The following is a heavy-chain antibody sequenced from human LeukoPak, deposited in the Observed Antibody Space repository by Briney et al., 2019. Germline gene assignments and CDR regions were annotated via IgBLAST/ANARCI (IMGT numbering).Heavy chain of an antibody. CDR2: ISYDESNT. D-gene: IGHD4-17*01. V-gene: IGHV3-30*04. CDR1: GFTFSSYA. Sequence: GGSLRLSCAASGFTFSSYAMHWVRQAPGKGLEWVALISYDESNTFYADSVEGRFTISRDNSKNTLYLQMNSLRVEDTAVYYCARDGDGDYVFSYYFDYWGQGTLVTVSS. J-gene: IGHJ4*02. CDR3: ARDGDGDYVFSYYFDY.